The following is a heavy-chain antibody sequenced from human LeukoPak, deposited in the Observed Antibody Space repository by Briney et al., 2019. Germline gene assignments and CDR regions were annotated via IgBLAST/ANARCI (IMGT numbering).Heavy chain of an antibody. D-gene: IGHD2-2*01. CDR3: ARVPYCSSTSCYPMLFDI. Sequence: SETLSLTCTVSGGSISSYYWSWIRQPPGKGLEWIGYIYYSGSTNYNPSLKSRVTISVDTSKNQFSLKLSSVTAADTAVYYCARVPYCSSTSCYPMLFDIWGQGTMVTVSS. CDR1: GGSISSYY. CDR2: IYYSGST. V-gene: IGHV4-59*12. J-gene: IGHJ3*02.